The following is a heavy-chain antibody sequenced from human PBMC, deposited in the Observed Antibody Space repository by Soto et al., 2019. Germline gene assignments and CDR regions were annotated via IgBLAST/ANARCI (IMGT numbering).Heavy chain of an antibody. CDR2: IYYSGST. D-gene: IGHD1-26*01. J-gene: IGHJ4*02. V-gene: IGHV4-30-4*01. CDR1: GGSISSGDYY. CDR3: ARDWMGATHFDY. Sequence: PSETLSLTCTVSGGSISSGDYYWSWIRQPPGKGLEWIGYIYYSGSTYYNPSLKSRVTISVDTSKNQFSLKLSSVTAADTAVYYCARDWMGATHFDYWGQGTLVTVSS.